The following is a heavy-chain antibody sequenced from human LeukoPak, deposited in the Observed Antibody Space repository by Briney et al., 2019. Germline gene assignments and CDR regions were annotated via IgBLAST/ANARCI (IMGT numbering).Heavy chain of an antibody. CDR3: ARRLTQYDCFDP. V-gene: IGHV6-1*01. Sequence: SQTLSLTCAISGDSVSSNSVTWNWIRQSPSRGLEWLGRAYYRSTWYNDYAVSVRGRITVNPDTSKNQFSLHLNSVTPEDTAVYYCARRLTQYDCFDPWGQGILVTVSS. CDR1: GDSVSSNSVT. CDR2: AYYRSTWYN. D-gene: IGHD2-2*01. J-gene: IGHJ5*02.